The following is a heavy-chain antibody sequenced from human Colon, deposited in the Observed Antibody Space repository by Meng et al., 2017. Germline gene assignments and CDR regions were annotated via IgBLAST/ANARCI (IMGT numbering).Heavy chain of an antibody. Sequence: VPLNVSVPGRLDSSVPVSRPCAVSGGSIRSSNWVGWLRQPAGKGLEWIGEIYHSGSTNYNPSLKSRVTISVDKSKNQFSLKLSSVTAADTAVYYCARNSAAGVDYWGQGTLVTVSS. CDR1: GGSIRSSNW. CDR2: IYHSGST. CDR3: ARNSAAGVDY. J-gene: IGHJ4*02. V-gene: IGHV4-4*02. D-gene: IGHD6-13*01.